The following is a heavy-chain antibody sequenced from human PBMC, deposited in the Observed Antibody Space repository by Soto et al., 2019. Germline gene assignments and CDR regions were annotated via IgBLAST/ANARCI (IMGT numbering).Heavy chain of an antibody. Sequence: SETLSLTCTVSGGSISSGGYYWSWIRQHPGKGLEWIGYIYYSGSTYYNPSLKSRVAISVDTSKNQFSLKLSSVTAADTAVYYCARSVRRNSGSYRDYYGMDVWGQGTTVTVSS. D-gene: IGHD1-26*01. CDR1: GGSISSGGYY. V-gene: IGHV4-31*03. CDR2: IYYSGST. J-gene: IGHJ6*02. CDR3: ARSVRRNSGSYRDYYGMDV.